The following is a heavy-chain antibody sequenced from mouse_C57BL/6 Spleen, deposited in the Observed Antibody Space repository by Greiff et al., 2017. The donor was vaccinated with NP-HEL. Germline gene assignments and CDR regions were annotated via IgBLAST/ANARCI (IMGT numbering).Heavy chain of an antibody. D-gene: IGHD2-1*01. Sequence: EVKVVESGGGLVKPGGSLKLSCAASGFTFSSYAMSWVRQTPEKRLEWVATISDGGSYTYYPDNVKGRFTISRDNAKNNLYLQMSHLKSEDTAMYYCARYGNSYFDNWGQGTTLTVSS. J-gene: IGHJ2*01. CDR1: GFTFSSYA. CDR2: ISDGGSYT. V-gene: IGHV5-4*03. CDR3: ARYGNSYFDN.